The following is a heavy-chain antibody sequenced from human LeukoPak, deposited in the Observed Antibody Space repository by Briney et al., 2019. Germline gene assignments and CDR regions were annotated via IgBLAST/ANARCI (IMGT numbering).Heavy chain of an antibody. J-gene: IGHJ2*01. CDR2: IYYNGST. V-gene: IGHV4-59*01. D-gene: IGHD4-23*01. Sequence: SETLSLTCTVSGGSISGYYWSWIRQPPGKGLEWIGFIYYNGSTNYNPSLKSRITISVDTSKNQFSLKLNSVTAADTAIFYCARIRRYDYDGFRPGWVYWYFDVWGRGTLVTVSS. CDR1: GGSISGYY. CDR3: ARIRRYDYDGFRPGWVYWYFDV.